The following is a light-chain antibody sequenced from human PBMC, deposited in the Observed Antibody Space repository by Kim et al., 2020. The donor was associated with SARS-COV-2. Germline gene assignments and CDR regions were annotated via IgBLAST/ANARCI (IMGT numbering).Light chain of an antibody. CDR2: KAS. V-gene: IGKV1-5*03. CDR3: QQYNSYVWT. Sequence: ASVGDRVTITCRASQSISSWLAWYQQKPGKAPKLLIYKASSLESGVPSTFSGSGSGTEFTLTISSLQPDDFATYYCQQYNSYVWTFGQGTKVEIK. J-gene: IGKJ1*01. CDR1: QSISSW.